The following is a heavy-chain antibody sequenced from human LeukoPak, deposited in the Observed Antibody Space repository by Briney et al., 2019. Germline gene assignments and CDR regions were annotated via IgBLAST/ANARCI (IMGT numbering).Heavy chain of an antibody. CDR3: AKDPGSYYYYYYMDV. Sequence: PGGSLRLSCAASVFTFSSYAMSWVRQAPGKGLEWVSVISGSGGSTYYADSVKGRFTISRDNSKNTLYLQMNSLRAEDTAVYYCAKDPGSYYYYYYMDVWGKGTTVTVSS. V-gene: IGHV3-23*01. CDR2: ISGSGGST. J-gene: IGHJ6*03. CDR1: VFTFSSYA.